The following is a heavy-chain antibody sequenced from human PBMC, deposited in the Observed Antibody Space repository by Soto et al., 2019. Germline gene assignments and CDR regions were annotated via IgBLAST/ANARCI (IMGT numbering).Heavy chain of an antibody. J-gene: IGHJ4*02. CDR3: AKELQWLVLVYFDY. D-gene: IGHD6-19*01. Sequence: EVQLVESGGGLVQPGGSLRLSCAASGFTFSSYEMNWVRQAPGKGLEWVSAISGSGGSTYYADSVKGRFTISRDNSKNTLYVHMNSLRAEDTAVYYCAKELQWLVLVYFDYWGQGTLVTVSS. V-gene: IGHV3-23*04. CDR1: GFTFSSYE. CDR2: ISGSGGST.